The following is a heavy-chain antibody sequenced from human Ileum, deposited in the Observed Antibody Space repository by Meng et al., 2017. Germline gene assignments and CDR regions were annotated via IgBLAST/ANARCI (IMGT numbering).Heavy chain of an antibody. Sequence: QVQLQESGPGLVKPSQTLSLTCTVAGGSISSGDYYWSWIRQPPGKGLKWIGYIYYSGSTYYNPSLRSRVTISVDTSKNQFSLKLSSVTAADTAVYYCARENTIFGVVWGSWFDPWGQGTLVTVSS. CDR1: GGSISSGDYY. V-gene: IGHV4-30-4*01. D-gene: IGHD3-3*01. CDR3: ARENTIFGVVWGSWFDP. CDR2: IYYSGST. J-gene: IGHJ5*02.